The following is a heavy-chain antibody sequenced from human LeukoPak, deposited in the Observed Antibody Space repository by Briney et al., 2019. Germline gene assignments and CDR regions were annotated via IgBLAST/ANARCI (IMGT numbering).Heavy chain of an antibody. J-gene: IGHJ4*02. CDR1: GYTFTDYF. V-gene: IGHV1-2*02. CDR3: ARDRYGDGFAHLDY. Sequence: ASVKVSCKASGYTFTDYFMHWVRQAPGQGLEWMGWITPSGGTNYPQKFQGRVAITWDTSITTAYMDLSRLTSDDTAVYYCARDRYGDGFAHLDYWGQGALVTVSS. D-gene: IGHD5-24*01. CDR2: ITPSGGT.